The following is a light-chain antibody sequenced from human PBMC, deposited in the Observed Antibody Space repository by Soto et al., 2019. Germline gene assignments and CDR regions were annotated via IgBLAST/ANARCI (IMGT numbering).Light chain of an antibody. CDR3: QQYGSSPRT. CDR2: GAS. Sequence: EIVLTQFPYTLSLSXGERATLSXXXSQSVSSSSLAWYQQRRGQAPRLLIHGASSRATGIPDRFSGSGSGTDFTLTISRLEPEDFAVYYCQQYGSSPRTFGQGTKVDIK. J-gene: IGKJ1*01. CDR1: QSVSSSS. V-gene: IGKV3-20*01.